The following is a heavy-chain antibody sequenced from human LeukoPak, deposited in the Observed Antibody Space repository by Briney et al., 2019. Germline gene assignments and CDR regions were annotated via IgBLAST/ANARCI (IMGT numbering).Heavy chain of an antibody. V-gene: IGHV3-7*01. CDR3: ARNLNYDFWSALIGY. D-gene: IGHD3-3*01. CDR2: IKQDGSEK. CDR1: GFTFSSYW. J-gene: IGHJ4*02. Sequence: GGSLRLSCAASGFTFSSYWMSWVRQAPGKGLEWVANIKQDGSEKYYVDSVKGRFTIARDNAKNSLYLQMNSLRAEDTAVYYCARNLNYDFWSALIGYWGQGTLVTVSS.